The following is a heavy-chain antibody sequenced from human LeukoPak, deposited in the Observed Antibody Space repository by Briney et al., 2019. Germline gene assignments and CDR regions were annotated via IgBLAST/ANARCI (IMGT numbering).Heavy chain of an antibody. V-gene: IGHV4-34*01. D-gene: IGHD3-3*01. J-gene: IGHJ4*02. CDR1: GGSFNSYC. CDR3: ARGARLLGWFVVGRPPSAYCFDS. Sequence: NSSETLSLTCAVYGGSFNSYCLTWIRQSPGKGLEWIGEINHSGVTNYNPSLKSRITMSVDTSKNQFAQKLKSVTAADSAVYYCARGARLLGWFVVGRPPSAYCFDSWGLGTLVTVSS. CDR2: INHSGVT.